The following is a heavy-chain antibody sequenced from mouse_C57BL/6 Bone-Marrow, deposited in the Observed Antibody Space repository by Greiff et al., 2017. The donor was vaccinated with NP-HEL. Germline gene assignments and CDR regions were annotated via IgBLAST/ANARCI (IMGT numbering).Heavy chain of an antibody. Sequence: QVQLQQPGAELVKPGASVKLSCKASGYTFTSYWMHWVKQRPGRGLEWIGRIDPNSGGTKYNEKFKSEATLTVDKPSSTAYMQLSSLTSEDSAVYYCARHPHYYGSSYGFAYWGQGTLVTVSA. J-gene: IGHJ3*01. CDR3: ARHPHYYGSSYGFAY. V-gene: IGHV1-72*01. CDR1: GYTFTSYW. CDR2: IDPNSGGT. D-gene: IGHD1-1*01.